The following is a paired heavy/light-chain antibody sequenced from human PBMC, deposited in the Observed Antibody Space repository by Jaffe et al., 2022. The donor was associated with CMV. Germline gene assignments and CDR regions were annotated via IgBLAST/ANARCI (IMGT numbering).Heavy chain of an antibody. CDR1: GGSVSRSSYY. Sequence: QMQLQESGPAVVKPSETLSLTCTVSGGSVSRSSYYWGWLRQPPGKGLEWIGGTLYSGSTYYNPSLKSRVTMSVDTSKNQFSLKLSSVTAADTAVYFCARLLGSSSVNDYWGQGTLVTVSS. D-gene: IGHD6-13*01. CDR3: ARLLGSSSVNDY. J-gene: IGHJ4*02. V-gene: IGHV4-39*01. CDR2: TLYSGST.
Light chain of an antibody. J-gene: IGKJ1*01. CDR2: RAS. CDR3: QQYDTFWT. V-gene: IGKV1-5*03. Sequence: IQMTQSPSTLSASVGDRVTITCRASQSISTWLAWYQQKPGKAPKLLIYRASNLDSGVPSRFSGSGSGTDFTLTISSLQPDDFAAYYCQQYDTFWTFGQGTKVEIK. CDR1: QSISTW.